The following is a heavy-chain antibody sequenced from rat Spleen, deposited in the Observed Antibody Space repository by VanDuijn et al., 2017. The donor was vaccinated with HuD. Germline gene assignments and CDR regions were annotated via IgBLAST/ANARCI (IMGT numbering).Heavy chain of an antibody. Sequence: QVQLKESGPGLVKPSLTLSLTCTVSGFSLSNYGVFWVRQSPGKGLEWMGVIWGNGKTNYNSVLKSRLSISRDTSKSQVFLKMNNLQTEDTAMYFCARSYYYDGSYYPFAYWGQGTLVTVSS. CDR2: IWGNGKT. CDR1: GFSLSNYG. CDR3: ARSYYYDGSYYPFAY. D-gene: IGHD1-12*02. J-gene: IGHJ3*01. V-gene: IGHV2S61*01.